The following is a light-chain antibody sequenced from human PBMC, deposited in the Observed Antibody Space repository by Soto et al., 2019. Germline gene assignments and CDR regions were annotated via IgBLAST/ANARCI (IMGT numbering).Light chain of an antibody. CDR2: EVT. CDR3: SSYAGSYRV. J-gene: IGLJ1*01. V-gene: IGLV2-8*01. CDR1: SSDVGGYNY. Sequence: QSALTQPAFVSGSPGQSITISCTGTSSDVGGYNYVSWYQHPPGKAPKLMISEVTKRPSGVPDRFSGSKSGNTASLTVSGLQAEDEADYYCSSYAGSYRVFGTRTKLTVL.